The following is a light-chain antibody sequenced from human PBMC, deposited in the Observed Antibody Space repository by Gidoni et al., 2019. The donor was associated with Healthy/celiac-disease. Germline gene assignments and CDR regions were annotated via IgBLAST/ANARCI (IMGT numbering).Light chain of an antibody. CDR3: QQYYSTLST. V-gene: IGKV1-NL1*01. Sequence: DIQMTQSPSSLSASVGDRVTITCRASQGIRNSLAWYQQKPGKAPKLLLYAASRLESGVPSRFSGSGSGTDYTLTISILQPEDFATYYCQQYYSTLSTFGQGTKLEIK. CDR1: QGIRNS. CDR2: AAS. J-gene: IGKJ2*01.